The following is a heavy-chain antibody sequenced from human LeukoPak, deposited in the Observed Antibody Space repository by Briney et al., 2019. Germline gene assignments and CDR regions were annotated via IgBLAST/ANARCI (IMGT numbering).Heavy chain of an antibody. CDR1: GFTFSSFA. J-gene: IGHJ3*02. Sequence: PGGSLRLSCAASGFTFSSFAMSWVRQAPGKGLEWVSAISGNGGGTYYADSVKDRFTISRDNSKDTLYLQMNSLRAEDTAVYYCAKDDHYGSGSWLGGAFDIWGQGTMVTVSS. CDR3: AKDDHYGSGSWLGGAFDI. D-gene: IGHD3-10*01. CDR2: ISGNGGGT. V-gene: IGHV3-23*01.